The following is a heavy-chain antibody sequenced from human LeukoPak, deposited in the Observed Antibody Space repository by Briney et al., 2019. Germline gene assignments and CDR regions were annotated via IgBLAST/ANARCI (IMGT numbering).Heavy chain of an antibody. Sequence: GGSLRLSCAASGFTFSDYYMSWIRQAPGKGLEWASYISSSGSTIYYADSVKGRFTISRDNAKNSLYLQMNSLRAEDTAVYYCARDSAYDAFDIWGQGTMVTVSS. J-gene: IGHJ3*02. CDR1: GFTFSDYY. V-gene: IGHV3-11*01. CDR2: ISSSGSTI. CDR3: ARDSAYDAFDI.